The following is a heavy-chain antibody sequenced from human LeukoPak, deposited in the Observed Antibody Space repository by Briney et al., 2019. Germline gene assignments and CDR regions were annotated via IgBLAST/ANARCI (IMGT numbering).Heavy chain of an antibody. CDR2: IYHSGST. CDR3: ARLCSGGSCSSYFDY. J-gene: IGHJ4*02. D-gene: IGHD2-15*01. V-gene: IGHV4-4*02. CDR1: GGSISSSDW. Sequence: PSGTLSLTCAVSGGSISSSDWWTWVRQPPGEGLEWIGEIYHSGSTKYNPSLKSRVTISVDKSKNQFSLKLNSVTAADTAVYYCARLCSGGSCSSYFDYWGQGTLVTVSS.